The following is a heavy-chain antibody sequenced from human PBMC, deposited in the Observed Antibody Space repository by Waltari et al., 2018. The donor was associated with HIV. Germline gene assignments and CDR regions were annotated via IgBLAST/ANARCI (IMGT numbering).Heavy chain of an antibody. J-gene: IGHJ6*02. CDR1: GITFSNYA. V-gene: IGHV3-23*01. CDR3: AIGNNFGLFYYGIDV. CDR2: LSDTGADT. D-gene: IGHD1-20*01. Sequence: EEQLLESGGQLVQPGGSLRLSCAASGITFSNYAMSWVRQAPGKGLEWVSSLSDTGADTYYADSVRGRFTISRDNSKNTLYLDMNTLRAEDTAVYYCAIGNNFGLFYYGIDVWGQGTTVTVSS.